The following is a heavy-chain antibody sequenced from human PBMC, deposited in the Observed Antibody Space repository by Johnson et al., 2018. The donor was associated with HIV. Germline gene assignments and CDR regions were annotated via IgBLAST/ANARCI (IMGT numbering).Heavy chain of an antibody. CDR1: GFTFSSYA. CDR2: ISYDGSNK. J-gene: IGHJ3*02. D-gene: IGHD3-22*01. V-gene: IGHV3-30*04. Sequence: QVQLVESGGGLVQPGRSMRLSCAASGFTFSSYAMHWVRQAPGKGLEWVAVISYDGSNKYYADSVKGRFTISRANSKSTLYVQMNSLRAEDTALYYCAKDTGAYYYDSSGYWDAFDIWGQGTMVTVSS. CDR3: AKDTGAYYYDSSGYWDAFDI.